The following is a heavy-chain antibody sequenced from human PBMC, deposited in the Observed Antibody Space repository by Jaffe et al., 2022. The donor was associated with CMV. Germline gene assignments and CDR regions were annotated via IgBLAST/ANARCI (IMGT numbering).Heavy chain of an antibody. V-gene: IGHV4-39*01. D-gene: IGHD2-2*01. J-gene: IGHJ4*02. CDR3: ASGYRYCSSTSCYGAFDY. CDR2: IYYSGST. CDR1: GGSISSSSYY. Sequence: QLQLQESGPGLVKPSETLSLTCTVSGGSISSSSYYWGWIRQPPGKGLEWIGSIYYSGSTYYNPSLKSRVTISVDTSKNQFSLKLSSVTAADTAVYYCASGYRYCSSTSCYGAFDYWGQGTLVTVSS.